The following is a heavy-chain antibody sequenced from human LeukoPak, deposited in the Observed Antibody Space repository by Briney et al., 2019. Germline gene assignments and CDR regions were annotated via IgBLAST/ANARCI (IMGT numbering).Heavy chain of an antibody. CDR1: VYSFTTYW. CDR3: ARRQRCSSTNYPPDS. D-gene: IGHD2-2*01. J-gene: IGHJ4*02. CDR2: IYPGDSAP. V-gene: IGHV5-51*01. Sequence: GESLKLSCGGSVYSFTTYWMGGVREMPGKGLEWMGDIYPGDSAPRYSPSFQRPVPMPADKSINPDYLQRSSLKASDTVMHYCARRQRCSSTNYPPDSWGQGTLVTVSS.